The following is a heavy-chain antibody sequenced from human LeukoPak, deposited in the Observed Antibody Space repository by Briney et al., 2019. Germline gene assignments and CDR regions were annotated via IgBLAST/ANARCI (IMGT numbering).Heavy chain of an antibody. D-gene: IGHD3-22*01. CDR1: GFIFTSYA. J-gene: IGHJ5*02. CDR2: ISGSGDST. V-gene: IGHV3-23*01. Sequence: GGSLRLSCAASGFIFTSYAMTWVRQAPGKGLEWVSGISGSGDSTYYADSVKGRFTISRDNSKNTLYLQMNSLRAEDTAVYYCASAFGGNYYDSSGYWLPWGQGTLVTVSS. CDR3: ASAFGGNYYDSSGYWLP.